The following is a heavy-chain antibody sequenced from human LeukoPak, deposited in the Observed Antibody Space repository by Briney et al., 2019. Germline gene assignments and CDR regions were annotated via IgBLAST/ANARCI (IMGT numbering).Heavy chain of an antibody. J-gene: IGHJ5*02. Sequence: PSETLSLTSTVSGGSISSYYWSWIRQPPGKGLEWIGYIYYSGGTNYNPSLKSRVTISVDTSKNQFSLKLSSVTAADTAVYYCARERGRYYDSSGYYYSENWFDPWGQGTLVTVSS. CDR1: GGSISSYY. CDR2: IYYSGGT. V-gene: IGHV4-59*01. CDR3: ARERGRYYDSSGYYYSENWFDP. D-gene: IGHD3-22*01.